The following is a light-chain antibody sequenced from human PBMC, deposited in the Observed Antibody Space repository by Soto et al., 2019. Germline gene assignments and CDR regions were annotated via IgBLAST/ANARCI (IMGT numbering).Light chain of an antibody. V-gene: IGLV2-14*01. Sequence: QSALTQPASVSGSPGQSITISCTGTSSDVGGYNYVSWYQQHPGKDPKLMIYDVSNRPSGVSNRFSGSKSGNTASLTSSGLQAEDEADYYCSSYTSSSTLVVFGGGTKLTVL. CDR3: SSYTSSSTLVV. CDR2: DVS. J-gene: IGLJ2*01. CDR1: SSDVGGYNY.